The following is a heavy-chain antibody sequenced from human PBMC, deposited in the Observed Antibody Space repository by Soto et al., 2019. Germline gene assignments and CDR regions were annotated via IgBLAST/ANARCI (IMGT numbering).Heavy chain of an antibody. CDR1: GGSISSYY. D-gene: IGHD2-15*01. J-gene: IGHJ5*02. Sequence: QVQLQESGPGLVKPSETLSLTCTVSGGSISSYYWSWIRPPPGKGLEWIGYIYYSGSTNYNPSLMRRVTIAVDTSKNRFSLKLSSVTAADTAVYDCARRVVPAVGNWFDPWGRGTLVTVSS. V-gene: IGHV4-59*01. CDR3: ARRVVPAVGNWFDP. CDR2: IYYSGST.